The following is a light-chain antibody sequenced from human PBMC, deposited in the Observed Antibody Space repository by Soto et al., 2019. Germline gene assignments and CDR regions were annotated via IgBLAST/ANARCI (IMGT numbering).Light chain of an antibody. Sequence: DIQMTQSPSSLSASVGGRVTSTFRASQCIVDYLAWYQQKPGKVPKVLIYAASTLQSGVPSRFSGSGSETDFTLTISSLQPEDVATYYCQKYNRAPQPFGQRAKV. CDR2: AAS. J-gene: IGKJ1*01. CDR1: QCIVDY. CDR3: QKYNRAPQP. V-gene: IGKV1-27*01.